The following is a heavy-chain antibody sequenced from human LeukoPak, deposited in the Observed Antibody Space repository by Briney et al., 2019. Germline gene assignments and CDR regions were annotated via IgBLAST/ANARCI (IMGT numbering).Heavy chain of an antibody. Sequence: PGRSLRLSCAASGFIFSNYGMHWVRQAPGKGLEWVAVIWYDGSNKYYADSVKGRFTISRDNSKNTLYLQMNNLRAEDTAVYYCARGTGDYEYWGQGTLVTVSS. CDR1: GFIFSNYG. V-gene: IGHV3-33*01. CDR3: ARGTGDYEY. J-gene: IGHJ4*02. D-gene: IGHD4-17*01. CDR2: IWYDGSNK.